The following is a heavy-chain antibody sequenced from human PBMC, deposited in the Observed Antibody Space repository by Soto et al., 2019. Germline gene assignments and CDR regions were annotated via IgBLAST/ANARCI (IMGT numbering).Heavy chain of an antibody. V-gene: IGHV1-2*04. Sequence: QVQLVQSGAEVKKPGASVKVSCKASGYTFTGYYMHWVRQAPGQGLEWMGWINPVSGATKYAQKFQGWVTMTRDTSISIVYMELSRLTSDDTAIYYCVREPILYAGIGYYFDYWGQGTLVTVSS. CDR2: INPVSGAT. CDR3: VREPILYAGIGYYFDY. D-gene: IGHD3-22*01. J-gene: IGHJ4*02. CDR1: GYTFTGYY.